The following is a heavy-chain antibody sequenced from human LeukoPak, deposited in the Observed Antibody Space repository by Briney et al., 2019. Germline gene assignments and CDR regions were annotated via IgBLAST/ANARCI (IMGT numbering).Heavy chain of an antibody. D-gene: IGHD2-15*01. CDR1: GYSFPSYY. J-gene: IGHJ3*02. Sequence: ASVKVSCKASGYSFPSYYLNWVRQAPGQGLDYMGRINPNSGATDCAQKFQARVIMTRDTSISTVYMELSRLTYDDTAVYYCARTLPNSGVFTAQDIWGQGTMVTVSS. V-gene: IGHV1-2*06. CDR3: ARTLPNSGVFTAQDI. CDR2: INPNSGAT.